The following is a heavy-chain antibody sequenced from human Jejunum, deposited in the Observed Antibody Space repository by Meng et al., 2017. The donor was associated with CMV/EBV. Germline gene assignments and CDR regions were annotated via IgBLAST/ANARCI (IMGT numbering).Heavy chain of an antibody. CDR3: VRGRGYGSSYYFDY. V-gene: IGHV3-74*01. CDR1: GFTFSGYW. J-gene: IGHJ4*02. Sequence: EXQLVEXXXGLVQPGXSLRLSXAASGFTFSGYWMHWVRQAPGEGLVWVSHISSDGSSTGYADSVKGRFTISRDNSKNTLSLQMNSLRGEDTAVYYCVRGRGYGSSYYFDYWGQGALVTVSS. D-gene: IGHD5-18*01. CDR2: ISSDGSST.